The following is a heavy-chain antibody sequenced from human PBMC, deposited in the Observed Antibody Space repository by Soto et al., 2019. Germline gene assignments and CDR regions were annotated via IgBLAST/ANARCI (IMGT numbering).Heavy chain of an antibody. CDR3: ARHRSGYCSSTSCYTAGGGFDY. V-gene: IGHV4-39*01. D-gene: IGHD2-2*02. Sequence: QLQLQESGPGLVKPSETLSLTCTVSGGSISSSSYYWGWIRQPPGKGLEWIGSIYYSGSTYYNPSLKSRVTISVDTSKNQFSLKLSSVTAADTAVYYCARHRSGYCSSTSCYTAGGGFDYWGQGTLVTVSS. CDR2: IYYSGST. J-gene: IGHJ4*02. CDR1: GGSISSSSYY.